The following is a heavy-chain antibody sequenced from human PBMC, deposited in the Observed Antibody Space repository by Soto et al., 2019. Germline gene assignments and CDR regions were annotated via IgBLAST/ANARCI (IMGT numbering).Heavy chain of an antibody. CDR1: GFTFRNYN. CDR2: ISTGGAYM. CDR3: ARDIASPGGDYFDS. Sequence: EVQLVESGGGLVKAGGSLRLFCTASGFTFRNYNMNWVRQAPGKGLEWVSSISTGGAYMFYADSVKGRFTISRDNAQNSLFLQIVSPRAEDTAVYYCARDIASPGGDYFDSWGQGTLVTASS. J-gene: IGHJ4*02. V-gene: IGHV3-21*06. D-gene: IGHD2-21*01.